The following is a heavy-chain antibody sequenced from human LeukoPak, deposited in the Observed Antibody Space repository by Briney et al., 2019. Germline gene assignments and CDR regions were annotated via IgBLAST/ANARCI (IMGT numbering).Heavy chain of an antibody. V-gene: IGHV3-48*01. CDR1: EFTFSSYS. D-gene: IGHD4-17*01. CDR2: ISSSSSII. J-gene: IGHJ4*02. CDR3: AKQAPDDYGDY. Sequence: GGSLRLSCAASEFTFSSYSMNWVRQAPGKGLEWVSYISSSSSIIYYADSVKGRFTISRDNAKNSLYLQMNSLRAEDTAVYYCAKQAPDDYGDYWGQGTLVTVSS.